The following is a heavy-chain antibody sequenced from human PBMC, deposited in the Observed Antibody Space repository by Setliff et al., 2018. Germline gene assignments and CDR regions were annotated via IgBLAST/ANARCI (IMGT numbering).Heavy chain of an antibody. V-gene: IGHV3-23*01. D-gene: IGHD3-10*01. CDR3: AKNGFGVVALGVNNWFDP. CDR1: GFSFSNHN. Sequence: PGRSLRLSCAASGFSFSNHNMNWFRQVRTGSPKRVSAISGSGSNKYYADSVKGRFTISRDNSKNSLYLQMNSLRAEDTAVYYCAKNGFGVVALGVNNWFDPWGQGTLVTVSS. CDR2: ISGSGSNK. J-gene: IGHJ5*02.